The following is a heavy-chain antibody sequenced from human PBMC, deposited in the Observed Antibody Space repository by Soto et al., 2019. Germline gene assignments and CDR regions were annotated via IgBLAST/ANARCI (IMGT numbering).Heavy chain of an antibody. CDR1: GGSFSGYY. Sequence: QVQLQQWGAGLLKPSETLSLTCVVDGGSFSGYYWTWIRQAPGKGLEWIGEINHSGITDYNPSLKSQLKISVNMSQNQFSLRLSSVTAADAAVYYCARVRSNVPGRRGIGYYGLDIWAQGTTVTVSS. D-gene: IGHD2-2*01. V-gene: IGHV4-34*02. CDR3: ARVRSNVPGRRGIGYYGLDI. J-gene: IGHJ6*02. CDR2: INHSGIT.